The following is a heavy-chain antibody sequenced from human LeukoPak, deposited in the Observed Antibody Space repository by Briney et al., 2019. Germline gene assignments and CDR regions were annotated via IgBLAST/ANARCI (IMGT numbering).Heavy chain of an antibody. J-gene: IGHJ4*02. D-gene: IGHD3-16*01. V-gene: IGHV3-23*01. Sequence: GGSLRLSCAASGFTFSSYAMSWVRQAPGEGLEWVSAISGSGGSTYYADSVKGRFTISRDNSKDTLYLQMNSLRAEDTAVYYCAKVPGIFGGANDYWGQGTLVTVSS. CDR1: GFTFSSYA. CDR3: AKVPGIFGGANDY. CDR2: ISGSGGST.